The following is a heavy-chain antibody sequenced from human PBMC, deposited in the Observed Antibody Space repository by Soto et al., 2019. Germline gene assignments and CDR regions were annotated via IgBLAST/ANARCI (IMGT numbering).Heavy chain of an antibody. J-gene: IGHJ4*02. Sequence: ASVKVSCKASGGTFSSYAISWVRQAPGQGLEWMGGIIPIFGTANYAQKFQGRVTITADESTSTAYMELSSLRSEDTAVYYCARSYDFWSGYYRFDYWGQGTLVTVSS. CDR1: GGTFSSYA. CDR2: IIPIFGTA. D-gene: IGHD3-3*01. V-gene: IGHV1-69*13. CDR3: ARSYDFWSGYYRFDY.